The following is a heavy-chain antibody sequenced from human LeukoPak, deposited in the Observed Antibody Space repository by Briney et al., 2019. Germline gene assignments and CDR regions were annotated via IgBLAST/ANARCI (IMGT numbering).Heavy chain of an antibody. Sequence: PGGSLRLSCAASGFTFSSHAMSWVRQAPAKGLEWVSALSGNGRDTYYADSVKGRFTISRDNSKNTLYLQMNSLRAEDTAVYYCANPIGGEGYYYDSSGYYSFDYWGQGTLVTVSS. V-gene: IGHV3-23*01. J-gene: IGHJ4*02. CDR1: GFTFSSHA. CDR2: LSGNGRDT. CDR3: ANPIGGEGYYYDSSGYYSFDY. D-gene: IGHD3-22*01.